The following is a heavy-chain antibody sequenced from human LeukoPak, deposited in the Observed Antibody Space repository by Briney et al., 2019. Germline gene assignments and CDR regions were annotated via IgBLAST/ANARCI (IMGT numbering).Heavy chain of an antibody. V-gene: IGHV3-30*18. CDR1: EFTFSSYG. D-gene: IGHD3-10*01. J-gene: IGHJ4*02. CDR2: ISYDGSNK. CDR3: AKVGSGSDS. Sequence: GRSLRLSCAASEFTFSSYGMHWVRQAPGKGLEWVAVISYDGSNKYYADSVKGRFTISRDNSKNTLYLQMNSLRAEDTAVYYCAKVGSGSDSWGQGTLVTVSS.